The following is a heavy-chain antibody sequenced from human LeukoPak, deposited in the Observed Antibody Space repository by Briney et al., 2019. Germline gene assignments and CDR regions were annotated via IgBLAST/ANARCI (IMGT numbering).Heavy chain of an antibody. D-gene: IGHD2-2*01. Sequence: SETLSLTCTVSGGSISSGAYYWSWIRQHPGKGLEWIGYIFYNGNTYYNPPLKSRVTISGDTSKNQFSLKLSSVTAADTAVYYCARRVVSAGYFDYWGQGTLVTVSS. J-gene: IGHJ4*02. CDR3: ARRVVSAGYFDY. CDR1: GGSISSGAYY. V-gene: IGHV4-31*03. CDR2: IFYNGNT.